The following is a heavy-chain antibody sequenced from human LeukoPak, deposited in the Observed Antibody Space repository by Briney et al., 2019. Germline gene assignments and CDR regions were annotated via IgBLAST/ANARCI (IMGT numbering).Heavy chain of an antibody. CDR3: ARHGRSGYSGYDVDY. CDR1: SGSINNYY. CDR2: IYYSGST. D-gene: IGHD5-12*01. Sequence: SETLSLTCTVPSGSINNYYWSWIRQPPGKGLEWIGSIYYSGSTYYNPSLKSRVTISVDTSKNQFSLKLSSVTAADTAVYYCARHGRSGYSGYDVDYWGQGTLVTVSS. V-gene: IGHV4-39*01. J-gene: IGHJ4*02.